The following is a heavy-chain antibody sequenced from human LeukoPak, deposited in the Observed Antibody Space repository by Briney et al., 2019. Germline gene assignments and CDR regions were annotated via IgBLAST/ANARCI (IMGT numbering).Heavy chain of an antibody. CDR3: ARVGDYYDSNGYSVDAFDI. D-gene: IGHD3-22*01. J-gene: IGHJ3*02. CDR1: GFTFSDHY. V-gene: IGHV3-72*01. Sequence: GGSLRLSCAASGFTFSDHYMDWVRQAPGKGLEWVGRIRNKAKSYTTEYATFVKGRFTISRDDSKNSLYLQMNSLKTEDTAVYYCARVGDYYDSNGYSVDAFDIWGQGTMVTVSS. CDR2: IRNKAKSYTT.